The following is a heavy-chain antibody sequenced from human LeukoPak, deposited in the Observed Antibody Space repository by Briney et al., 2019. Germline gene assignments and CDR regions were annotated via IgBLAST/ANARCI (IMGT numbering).Heavy chain of an antibody. V-gene: IGHV3-74*01. Sequence: GESLKISCAASGFTFSSYWMHWIRQAPGKGLVWVSRINSDGSSTSYADSVKGRFTISRDNAKNTLYLQMNSLRAEDTAVYYCARDYYYDSSGYYYGAFDIWGQGTMVTVSS. CDR1: GFTFSSYW. CDR3: ARDYYYDSSGYYYGAFDI. D-gene: IGHD3-22*01. J-gene: IGHJ3*02. CDR2: INSDGSST.